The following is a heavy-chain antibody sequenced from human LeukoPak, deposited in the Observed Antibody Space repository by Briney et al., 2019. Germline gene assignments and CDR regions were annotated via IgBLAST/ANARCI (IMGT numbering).Heavy chain of an antibody. V-gene: IGHV3-30*04. CDR3: AKDLEVRGPYGMDV. J-gene: IGHJ6*02. Sequence: PGRSLRLSCAASGFTFSSYAMYWVRQAPGKGLEWVAVISYDGSNKYYADSVKGRFTISRDNSKNTLYLQMNSLRAEDTALYYCAKDLEVRGPYGMDVWGQGTTVTVSS. CDR2: ISYDGSNK. D-gene: IGHD3-10*01. CDR1: GFTFSSYA.